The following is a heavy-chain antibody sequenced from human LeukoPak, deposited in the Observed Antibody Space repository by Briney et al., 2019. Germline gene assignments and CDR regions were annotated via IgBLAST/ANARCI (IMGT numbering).Heavy chain of an antibody. Sequence: SETLSLTCTGSGGSMSTISRSTSYWGWIRQAPGKGLEWIVCYFYRENSHYHPSLHSRPTLSVDPPTNQFSLKLTPLTGADAAVYVCARQLPTAAADTRGYFDYWGQGTVVTVPS. D-gene: IGHD6-25*01. CDR2: YFYRENS. J-gene: IGHJ4*02. CDR3: ARQLPTAAADTRGYFDY. V-gene: IGHV4-39*01. CDR1: GGSMSTISRSTSY.